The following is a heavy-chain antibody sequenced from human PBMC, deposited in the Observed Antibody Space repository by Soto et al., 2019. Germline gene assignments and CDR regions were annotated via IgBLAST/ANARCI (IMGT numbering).Heavy chain of an antibody. D-gene: IGHD5-18*01. Sequence: EVQLVESGGGLVQPGASLRLSCAASGFTFSSYWMHWIRQAPGKGLVWVSRVSSDGSSTVYATSVKGRLTIYRDNAKNTLYLQMNSLSDEDTAVYYCARVLPSYSSFDSWGQGTLVTVSS. V-gene: IGHV3-74*01. CDR3: ARVLPSYSSFDS. CDR2: VSSDGSST. J-gene: IGHJ4*02. CDR1: GFTFSSYW.